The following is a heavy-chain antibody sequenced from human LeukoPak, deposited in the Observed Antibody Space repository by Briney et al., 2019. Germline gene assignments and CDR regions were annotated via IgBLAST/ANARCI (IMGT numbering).Heavy chain of an antibody. V-gene: IGHV4-38-2*02. Sequence: SETLSLTCTVSGYSISSGYYWGWIRQPPGKGLEWIGSFYHSGSTYYNPSLKSRVTMPVDTSENQFSLKLSSVAAADTAVYFCVRTRLSGHIVPAAERADDACDMWGQGTMVTVSS. CDR3: VRTRLSGHIVPAAERADDACDM. J-gene: IGHJ3*02. CDR1: GYSISSGYY. D-gene: IGHD2-2*01. CDR2: FYHSGST.